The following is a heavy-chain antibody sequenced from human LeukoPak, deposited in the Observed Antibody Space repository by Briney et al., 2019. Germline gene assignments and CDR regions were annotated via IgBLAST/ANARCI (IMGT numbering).Heavy chain of an antibody. CDR2: IAYDGKTT. CDR3: ARGLYSSSWYYN. Sequence: GRSLRLSCAGSGFTLSTYGTHWVRQAPGKGLEWVSVIAYDGKTTYYADSVKGRFTISRDNYKNTLYLQMNSLRAEDTAVYFCARGLYSSSWYYNWGQGTLVTVSS. V-gene: IGHV3-30*03. J-gene: IGHJ4*02. CDR1: GFTLSTYG. D-gene: IGHD6-13*01.